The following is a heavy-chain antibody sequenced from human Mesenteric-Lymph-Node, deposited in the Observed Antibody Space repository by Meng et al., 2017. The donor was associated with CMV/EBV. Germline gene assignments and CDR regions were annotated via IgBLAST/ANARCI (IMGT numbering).Heavy chain of an antibody. CDR1: GCPFSEYY. D-gene: IGHD5-12*01. CDR2: ISGGGGTI. J-gene: IGHJ4*02. V-gene: IGHV3-11*04. CDR3: ARAWFSGHDTGLLAY. Sequence: SGCPFSEYYRSWIRQAPGKGLEWVSYISGGGGTIDYADSVKGRFTISKDNAKNSLYLQMSSLRAEDTAVYYCARAWFSGHDTGLLAYWGQGTLVTVSS.